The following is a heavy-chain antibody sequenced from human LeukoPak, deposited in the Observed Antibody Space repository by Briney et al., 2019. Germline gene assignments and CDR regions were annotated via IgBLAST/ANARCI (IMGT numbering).Heavy chain of an antibody. D-gene: IGHD3-22*01. CDR2: IKQDGSEK. CDR3: AREGSSGYYTGYFDY. V-gene: IGHV3-7*01. J-gene: IGHJ4*02. CDR1: GFTFSSYW. Sequence: PGGSLRLSCAASGFTFSSYWVSWVRQAPGKGLEWVANIKQDGSEKYYVDSVKGRFTISRDNAKNSLYLQMNSLRAEDTAVYYCAREGSSGYYTGYFDYWGQGTLVTVSS.